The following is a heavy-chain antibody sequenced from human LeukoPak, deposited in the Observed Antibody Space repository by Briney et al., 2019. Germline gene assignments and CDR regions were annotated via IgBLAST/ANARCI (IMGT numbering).Heavy chain of an antibody. CDR2: ISGSGGST. D-gene: IGHD6-19*01. CDR3: AKDVSRGWNTFDY. CDR1: GFTFSSYA. J-gene: IGHJ4*02. Sequence: PGGSLRLSCAASGFTFSSYAMSWVRQAPGKGLEWVSGISGSGGSTYYADSVKGRFTISRDNSKNTLYLQMNSLRAEDTAVYYCAKDVSRGWNTFDYWGQGTLVTVSS. V-gene: IGHV3-23*01.